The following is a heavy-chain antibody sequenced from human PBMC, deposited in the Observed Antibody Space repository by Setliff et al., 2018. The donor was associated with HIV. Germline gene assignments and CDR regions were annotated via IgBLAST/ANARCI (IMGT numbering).Heavy chain of an antibody. J-gene: IGHJ4*02. CDR2: IYTSGST. D-gene: IGHD3-22*01. V-gene: IGHV4-61*02. CDR1: VGSVSSGNHY. CDR3: ARGGPDYYDYPYFDS. Sequence: ASETLSLTCTVSVGSVSSGNHYWSWIRQPAGKGLEWIGRIYTSGSTNYNPSLKSRVTISVDTSKNQFSLRLSSVTAADTAVYFCARGGPDYYDYPYFDSWGQGTLVTVSS.